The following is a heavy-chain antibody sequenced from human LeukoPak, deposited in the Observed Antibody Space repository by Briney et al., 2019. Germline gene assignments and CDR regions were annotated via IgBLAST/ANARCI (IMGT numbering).Heavy chain of an antibody. CDR2: ISGSGGST. D-gene: IGHD3-22*01. CDR1: GFTFSSYG. Sequence: GGSLRLSRAASGFTFSSYGMHWVRQAPGKGLEWVSAISGSGGSTYYADSVKGRFTISRDDSKNTLYLQMNSLRAEDTAVYYCAKGSGYYPEYFQHWGQGTLVTVSS. CDR3: AKGSGYYPEYFQH. J-gene: IGHJ1*01. V-gene: IGHV3-23*01.